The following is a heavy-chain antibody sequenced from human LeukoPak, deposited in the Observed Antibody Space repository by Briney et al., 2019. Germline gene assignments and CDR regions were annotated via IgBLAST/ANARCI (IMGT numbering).Heavy chain of an antibody. CDR1: GGAIRSHY. CDR2: IYSSGYT. V-gene: IGHV4-4*07. D-gene: IGHD1/OR15-1a*01. Sequence: SETLSLTSTDSGGAIRSHYWNWIRQPAGKGLEWIGRIYSSGYTNDNPFLKSRITMSVDMSKNQFSLRLNSVTAADTAVYYCARGEHSVDSWGQGRLVTVSS. CDR3: ARGEHSVDS. J-gene: IGHJ4*02.